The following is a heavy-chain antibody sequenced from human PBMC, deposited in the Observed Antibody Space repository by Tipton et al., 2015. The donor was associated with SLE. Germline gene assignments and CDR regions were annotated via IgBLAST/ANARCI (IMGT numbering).Heavy chain of an antibody. Sequence: TLSLTCGISGGSLSTNDFWSWVRQLPGKALEWIGEVMEGGSTNLNPSLKSRVVMSVDTSKNQFSLKLSSVTAADTAVYYCARAPPNDILTGSGMDVWGQGTTVTVSS. J-gene: IGHJ6*02. D-gene: IGHD3-9*01. CDR3: ARAPPNDILTGSGMDV. CDR2: VMEGGST. CDR1: GGSLSTNDF. V-gene: IGHV4-4*02.